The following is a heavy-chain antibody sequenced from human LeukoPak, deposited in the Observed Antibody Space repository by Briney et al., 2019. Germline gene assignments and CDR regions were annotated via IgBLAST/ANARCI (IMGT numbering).Heavy chain of an antibody. D-gene: IGHD5-18*01. Sequence: SGGSLRLSCAAPGFTFSSYAMSWVRQAPGKGLEWVSAISGSGGSTYYADSVKGRFTISRDNSKNTLYLQMNSLRAEDTAVYYCAKYGGYSYGYNIWGQGTMVTVSS. V-gene: IGHV3-23*01. CDR1: GFTFSSYA. CDR2: ISGSGGST. J-gene: IGHJ3*02. CDR3: AKYGGYSYGYNI.